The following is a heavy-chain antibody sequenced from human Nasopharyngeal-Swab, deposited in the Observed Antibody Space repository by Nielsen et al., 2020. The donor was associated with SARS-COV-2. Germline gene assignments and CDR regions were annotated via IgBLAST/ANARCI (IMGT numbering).Heavy chain of an antibody. V-gene: IGHV3-30*04. CDR1: GFTFSSYA. CDR2: ISYDGSNK. Sequence: GGSLRLSCAASGFTFSSYAMHWVRQAPGKGLEWVAVISYDGSNKYYADSVKGRFTISRDNSKYTLYLQMNSLRAEDTAVYYCAREGLAALVDAFDIWGQGTMVTVSS. J-gene: IGHJ3*02. D-gene: IGHD6-13*01. CDR3: AREGLAALVDAFDI.